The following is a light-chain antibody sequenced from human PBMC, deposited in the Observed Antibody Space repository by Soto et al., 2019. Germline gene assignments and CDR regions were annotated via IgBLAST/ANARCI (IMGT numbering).Light chain of an antibody. CDR3: QQRAIWPPYT. CDR1: QSVSSF. Sequence: EIVLTQFPATLSLSPGERATLSCRASQSVSSFLAWYQQKPGQAPRLLIWDAPNRATGIPARFSGSGSGTDFTLTISSLEPEDFAVYYCQQRAIWPPYTFGQGTKLEIK. J-gene: IGKJ2*01. CDR2: DAP. V-gene: IGKV3-11*01.